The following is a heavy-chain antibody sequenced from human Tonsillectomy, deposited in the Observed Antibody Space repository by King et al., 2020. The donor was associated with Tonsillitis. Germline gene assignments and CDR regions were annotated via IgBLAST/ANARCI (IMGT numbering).Heavy chain of an antibody. J-gene: IGHJ6*02. D-gene: IGHD3-3*01. CDR3: ARVVSTDFGVIILYYYGMDV. V-gene: IGHV1-18*04. Sequence: QLQLVQSGAEVKKPGASVKVSCKASGYTFTSYGISWVRQAPGQGLEWMGWISGYNGNTKYAQKFQGRVTMTTDTSTSTVYMELRSLRSDDTAVYYCARVVSTDFGVIILYYYGMDVWGQGTTVTVSS. CDR1: GYTFTSYG. CDR2: ISGYNGNT.